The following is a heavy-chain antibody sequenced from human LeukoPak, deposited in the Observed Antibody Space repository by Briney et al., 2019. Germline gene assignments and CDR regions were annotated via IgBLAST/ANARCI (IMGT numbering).Heavy chain of an antibody. Sequence: SETLSLTCTVSGGSISTYYWSWIRQPPGKGLEWIGYIYYSGSTNYNPSLKSRVTMSVDTSKNQFSLKLSSVTAAHTAVYYCARGGIAAFHFDYWGQGTLLTVSS. CDR1: GGSISTYY. D-gene: IGHD6-13*01. CDR3: ARGGIAAFHFDY. CDR2: IYYSGST. J-gene: IGHJ4*02. V-gene: IGHV4-59*01.